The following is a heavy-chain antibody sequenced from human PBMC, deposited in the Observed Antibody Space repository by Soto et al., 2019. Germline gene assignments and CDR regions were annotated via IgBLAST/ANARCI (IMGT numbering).Heavy chain of an antibody. Sequence: PWGSRRLSCSSCGFTLSTYTMNWFRQAPGKGLEWVSSISSSSSYIYYACSVKVRFTISRDNAKNSLYLQMNSLRAEDTAVYYCARGPGRHGYWGQGTLVTVSS. J-gene: IGHJ4*02. CDR1: GFTLSTYT. V-gene: IGHV3-21*01. CDR3: ARGPGRHGY. D-gene: IGHD1-1*01. CDR2: ISSSSSYI.